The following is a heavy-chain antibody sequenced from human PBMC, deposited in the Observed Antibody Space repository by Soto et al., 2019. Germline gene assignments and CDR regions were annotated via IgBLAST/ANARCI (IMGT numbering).Heavy chain of an antibody. V-gene: IGHV1-2*02. Sequence: ASVKVSCKTSEYTFTDNYIYWIRQAPGQGLEWMGWLNPNSGATDFAQRFQGRVTLTSDTSISTAYMELNRLTSDDTAVFYCARQSCGSTSCFYYYWGPGTLVTVSS. J-gene: IGHJ4*02. D-gene: IGHD2-2*01. CDR3: ARQSCGSTSCFYYY. CDR1: EYTFTDNY. CDR2: LNPNSGAT.